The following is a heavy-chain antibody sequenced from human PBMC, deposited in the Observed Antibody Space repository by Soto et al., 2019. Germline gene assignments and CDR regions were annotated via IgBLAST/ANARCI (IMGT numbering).Heavy chain of an antibody. V-gene: IGHV4-39*01. CDR3: ARHLFGSGNWFDP. CDR1: GGSISSSSYY. CDR2: ISYSGST. D-gene: IGHD3-10*02. J-gene: IGHJ5*02. Sequence: SETLSLTCTVSGGSISSSSYYWGLIRQSPEKGLEWIASISYSGSTYYNPTLKSRLIISVDTSKSQFSLKLSSVTAADTAVYYCARHLFGSGNWFDPWGQGTLVTVSS.